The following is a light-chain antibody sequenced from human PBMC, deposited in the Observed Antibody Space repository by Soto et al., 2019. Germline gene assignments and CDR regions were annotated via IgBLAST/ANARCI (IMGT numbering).Light chain of an antibody. J-gene: IGKJ1*01. Sequence: EVVLTQSPGTLSLSPGERATLSCRASQSVTSNFLAWYQQKPGQAPRLLIYGASSRATDIPDRFSGSGSGTDFNLTISRLESEDFAVYYCQQFNSSPQWTFGQGTKVEIK. CDR1: QSVTSNF. CDR2: GAS. CDR3: QQFNSSPQWT. V-gene: IGKV3-20*01.